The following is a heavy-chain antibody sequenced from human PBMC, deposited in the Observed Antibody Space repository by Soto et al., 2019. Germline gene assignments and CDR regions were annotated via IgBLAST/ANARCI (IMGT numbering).Heavy chain of an antibody. CDR1: GYTFTSYA. D-gene: IGHD2-15*01. J-gene: IGHJ4*02. V-gene: IGHV1-3*01. CDR3: ARGVGDIVVVVAATQLDY. CDR2: INAGNGNT. Sequence: ASVKVSCKASGYTFTSYAMHWVRQAPGQRLEWMGWINAGNGNTKYSQKFQGRVTITRDTSASTAYMELSSLRSEDTAVYYCARGVGDIVVVVAATQLDYWGQGTLVTVSS.